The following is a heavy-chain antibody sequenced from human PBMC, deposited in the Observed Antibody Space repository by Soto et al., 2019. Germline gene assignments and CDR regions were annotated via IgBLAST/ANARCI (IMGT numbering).Heavy chain of an antibody. J-gene: IGHJ5*02. CDR2: ISSSGSTI. D-gene: IGHD6-13*01. V-gene: IGHV3-11*01. CDR3: ARDRTYSSSWYGNWFDP. CDR1: GFTFSDYY. Sequence: GGSLRLSCAASGFTFSDYYMSWMRQAPGKGLEWVSYISSSGSTIYYADSVKGRFTISRDNAKNSLYLQMNSLRAEDTAVYYCARDRTYSSSWYGNWFDPWGQGTLVTVSS.